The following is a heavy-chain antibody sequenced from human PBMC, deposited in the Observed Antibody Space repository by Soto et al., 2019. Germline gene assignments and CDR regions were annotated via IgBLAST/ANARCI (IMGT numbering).Heavy chain of an antibody. CDR3: ARSPYSLEGDGQHYYYGMDL. J-gene: IGHJ6*02. CDR2: IKPNTDDT. CDR1: GFTFSGFY. Sequence: GASVKVFCKPSGFTFSGFYLHWVRQATGQGLEWMGWIKPNTDDTGYAQQFLGRVTLTWDTSSSAGYLYLGRLRSDDTAVYYCARSPYSLEGDGQHYYYGMDLWGLGTTVTVSS. V-gene: IGHV1-2*02. D-gene: IGHD2-15*01.